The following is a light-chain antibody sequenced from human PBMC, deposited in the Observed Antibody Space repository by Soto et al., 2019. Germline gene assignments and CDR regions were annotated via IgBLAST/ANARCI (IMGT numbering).Light chain of an antibody. CDR2: DAS. J-gene: IGKJ5*01. CDR1: QSVSSY. Sequence: DIVLTQSPATLSLSPGQTATLSCRASQSVSSYLVWYQQRPGQPPRLLIHDASHRAAGIPARFSGSGFGTDFTLTISSLEPEDAAVYYCQQRSNWPPITFGQGTRLEIK. V-gene: IGKV3-11*01. CDR3: QQRSNWPPIT.